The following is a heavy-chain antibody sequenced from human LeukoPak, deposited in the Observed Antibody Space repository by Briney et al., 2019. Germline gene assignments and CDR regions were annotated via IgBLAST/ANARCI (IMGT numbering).Heavy chain of an antibody. D-gene: IGHD5-12*01. CDR2: ISYDGSNK. CDR1: GFTFSSYA. J-gene: IGHJ4*02. Sequence: GGSLRLSCAASGFTFSSYAMHWVRQAPGKGLEWVAVISYDGSNKHYADSVKGRFTISRDNSKNTLYLQMNSLRAEDTAVYYCASDVDIVATSPGTLYYFDYWGQGTLVTVSS. CDR3: ASDVDIVATSPGTLYYFDY. V-gene: IGHV3-30*04.